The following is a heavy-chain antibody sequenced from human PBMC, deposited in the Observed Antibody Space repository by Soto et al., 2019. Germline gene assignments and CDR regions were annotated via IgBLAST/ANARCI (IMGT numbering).Heavy chain of an antibody. J-gene: IGHJ4*02. CDR3: ARANPMVGIDF. V-gene: IGHV3-53*01. D-gene: IGHD3-10*01. CDR1: WFTVSSNY. Sequence: GGSLRLSCAASWFTVSSNYMSWVRQAPGKGLEWVSVIYSGGSTYYADSVKGPFTISRDNSKNTLYLQMNSLRAEDMAVYYCARANPMVGIDFWGQGTMVTVSS. CDR2: IYSGGST.